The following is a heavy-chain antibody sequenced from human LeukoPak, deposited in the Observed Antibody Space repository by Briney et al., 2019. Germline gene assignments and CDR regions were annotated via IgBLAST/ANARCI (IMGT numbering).Heavy chain of an antibody. V-gene: IGHV4-34*01. J-gene: IGHJ4*02. Sequence: SETLSLTCAVYGEPFSGYYWSWIPQPPGKGLEWIGEINHSGSTNYNPSLKSRVTISLDTSKKQSSLKLSSVTAADTAVYYCARPIRRGYYTPLFDYGGEGTLVTVSS. CDR3: ARPIRRGYYTPLFDY. CDR2: INHSGST. D-gene: IGHD3-3*01. CDR1: GEPFSGYY.